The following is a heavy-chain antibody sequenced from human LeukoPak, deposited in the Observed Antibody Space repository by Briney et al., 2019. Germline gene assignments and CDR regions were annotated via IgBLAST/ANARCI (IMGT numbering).Heavy chain of an antibody. Sequence: SVKVSCKASGGTFSSYAISWVRQAPGQGLEWMGGIIPIFGTTTYAQKFQGRVTITADELTSTTYMELSRLTSEDTAVYYCARDGRALEGTYSNDYWGQGTLVTVSS. CDR2: IIPIFGTT. D-gene: IGHD1-26*01. CDR3: ARDGRALEGTYSNDY. J-gene: IGHJ4*02. CDR1: GGTFSSYA. V-gene: IGHV1-69*13.